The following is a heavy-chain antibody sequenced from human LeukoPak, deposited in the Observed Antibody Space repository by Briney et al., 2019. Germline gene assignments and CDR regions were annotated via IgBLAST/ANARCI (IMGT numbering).Heavy chain of an antibody. CDR2: ISGGGGST. CDR3: AKDSSGWLEGDWFDP. CDR1: GFTFSSYA. Sequence: GGSLRLSCAASGFTFSSYAMSWVRQAPGKGLEWVSAISGGGGSTYYADSVKGRFTISRDNSKNTLYLQMNSLRAEDTAVYYCAKDSSGWLEGDWFDPWGQGTLVTVSS. D-gene: IGHD6-19*01. V-gene: IGHV3-23*01. J-gene: IGHJ5*02.